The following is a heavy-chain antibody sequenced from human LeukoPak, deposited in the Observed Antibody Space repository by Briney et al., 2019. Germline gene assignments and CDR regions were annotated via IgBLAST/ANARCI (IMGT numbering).Heavy chain of an antibody. D-gene: IGHD6-6*01. V-gene: IGHV3-48*04. CDR1: KFTFNNYA. J-gene: IGHJ4*02. Sequence: QTGGSLRLSCLASKFTFNNYAMTWVRQAPGKGLEWVSYISSSGSTIYYADSVKGRFTISRDNAKNSLYLQMNSLRAEDTAVYYCARSSRLTFDYWGQGTLVTVSS. CDR2: ISSSGSTI. CDR3: ARSSRLTFDY.